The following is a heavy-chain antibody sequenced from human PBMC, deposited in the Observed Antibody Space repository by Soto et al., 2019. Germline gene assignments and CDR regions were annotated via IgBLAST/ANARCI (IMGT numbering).Heavy chain of an antibody. D-gene: IGHD3-10*01. J-gene: IGHJ6*02. CDR2: ISGYNGDT. Sequence: QVQLVQSGTEVKKPGASVKVSCKASGYTFTNYGISWVRQAPGQGLEWMGWISGYNGDTDYAQKVQGRVTMTTHTSTSTVYMALRSLSSDDTAVYYCAREGIRPYYSYGMDVWGQGTTVTVSS. CDR3: AREGIRPYYSYGMDV. CDR1: GYTFTNYG. V-gene: IGHV1-18*01.